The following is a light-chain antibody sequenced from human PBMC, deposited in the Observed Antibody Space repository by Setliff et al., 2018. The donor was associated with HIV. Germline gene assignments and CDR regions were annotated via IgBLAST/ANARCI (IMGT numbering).Light chain of an antibody. V-gene: IGLV2-11*01. J-gene: IGLJ1*01. CDR3: CSYAGRHTFV. Sequence: QSALARPRSVSGSPGQSVTISCTGTTSDVGGYNFVSWYQHHPGKAPKLMIYDVIKRPSGVPDRFSGSKSGNTASLTISGLQAEDEADYYCCSYAGRHTFVFGTGTKVTVL. CDR2: DVI. CDR1: TSDVGGYNF.